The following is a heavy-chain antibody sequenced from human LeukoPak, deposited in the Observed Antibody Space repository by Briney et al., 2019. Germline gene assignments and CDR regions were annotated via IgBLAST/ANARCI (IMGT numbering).Heavy chain of an antibody. CDR2: ISYDGSNK. J-gene: IGHJ4*02. D-gene: IGHD3-16*01. CDR1: GSTFSSYA. CDR3: ARDSYVSGKYTLDY. V-gene: IGHV3-30-3*01. Sequence: GGSLRLSCAASGSTFSSYAMHWVRQAPGKGLEWVAVISYDGSNKYYADSVKGRFTISRDNSKNTLYLQMNSLRAEDTAVYYCARDSYVSGKYTLDYWGQGTLVTVSS.